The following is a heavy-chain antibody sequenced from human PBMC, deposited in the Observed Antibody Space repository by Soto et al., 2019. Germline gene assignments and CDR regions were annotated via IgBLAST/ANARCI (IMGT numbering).Heavy chain of an antibody. CDR3: ARDWGYSSGYDYYYYGMDV. CDR2: IYYSGST. CDR1: GGSISSGGYY. J-gene: IGHJ6*02. Sequence: QVQLQESGPGLVKPSQTLSLTCTVSGGSISSGGYYWGWIRQHPGKGLEWIGYIYYSGSTYYNPALKSSVTISVDTSKNQSSLKLSSVTAADTAVYYCARDWGYSSGYDYYYYGMDVWGQGTTVTVSS. V-gene: IGHV4-31*03. D-gene: IGHD5-18*01.